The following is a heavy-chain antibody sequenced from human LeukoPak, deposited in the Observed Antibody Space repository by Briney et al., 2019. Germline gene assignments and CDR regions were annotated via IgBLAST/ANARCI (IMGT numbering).Heavy chain of an antibody. J-gene: IGHJ6*02. Sequence: PGGSLRLSCAGSGFTFSSYAMHWVRQAPGKGLEWVAVISYDGSKKYYADSVKGRFTVSRDNSKNTLFLQMSSLRSADTAVYYCVRDRRIVVLPDAAYYYDMDVWGQGTTVTVSS. CDR3: VRDRRIVVLPDAAYYYDMDV. D-gene: IGHD2-2*01. CDR2: ISYDGSKK. V-gene: IGHV3-30-3*01. CDR1: GFTFSSYA.